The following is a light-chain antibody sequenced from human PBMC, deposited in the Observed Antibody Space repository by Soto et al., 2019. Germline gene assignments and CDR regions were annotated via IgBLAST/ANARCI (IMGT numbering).Light chain of an antibody. CDR2: EVS. CDR1: SSDIGGYKY. CDR3: SSHGGANNFYI. J-gene: IGLJ1*01. V-gene: IGLV2-14*01. Sequence: QSVLTQPASVSGSLGQSITISCTGTSSDIGGYKYVSWYQQHPGKAPKLIIFEVSNRPSGVSDRFSGSKSGNTASLTVSGLQAEDEADYYCSSHGGANNFYIFGTGTKVTVL.